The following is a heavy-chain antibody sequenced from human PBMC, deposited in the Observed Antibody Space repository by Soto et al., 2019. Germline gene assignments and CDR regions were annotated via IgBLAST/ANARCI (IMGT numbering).Heavy chain of an antibody. J-gene: IGHJ1*01. CDR1: GGSISSSNW. Sequence: QVQLQESGPGLVKPSGTLSLTCAVSGGSISSSNWWSWVRQPPGKGLEWIGEIYHSGSTNYNPSLKRRLTIAVNKSKKLFSLKLSSVTAADTAVYYCARSCDSSGYYWEYFQHWGQGTLVTVSS. CDR3: ARSCDSSGYYWEYFQH. V-gene: IGHV4-4*02. CDR2: IYHSGST. D-gene: IGHD3-22*01.